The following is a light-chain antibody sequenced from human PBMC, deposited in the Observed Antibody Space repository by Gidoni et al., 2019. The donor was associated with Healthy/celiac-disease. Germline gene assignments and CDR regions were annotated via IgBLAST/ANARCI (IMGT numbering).Light chain of an antibody. CDR1: QSVSSSY. CDR3: QQYGSSLST. CDR2: GAS. J-gene: IGKJ3*01. Sequence: EIVLTQSPGTLSLSPGERATLSCRASQSVSSSYLAWYQQKPGQAPRLLIYGASSRATGIPDRFSGSGSGTDFTLTISRLEPEDFAGYYCQQYGSSLSTFXPXTKVDIK. V-gene: IGKV3-20*01.